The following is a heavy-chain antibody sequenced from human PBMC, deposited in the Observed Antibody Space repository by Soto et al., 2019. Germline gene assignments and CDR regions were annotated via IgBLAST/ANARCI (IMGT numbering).Heavy chain of an antibody. J-gene: IGHJ6*02. CDR3: ARPRGYSYGDYYYYGMDV. V-gene: IGHV4-39*01. Sequence: NASETLSLTCTVSGGSISSSSYYWGWLRQPPGKGLEWIGSIYYSGSTYYNPSLKSRVTIFVDTSKNQFSLKLISVTAADTAVYYCARPRGYSYGDYYYYGMDVWGQGTTVT. CDR2: IYYSGST. CDR1: GGSISSSSYY. D-gene: IGHD5-18*01.